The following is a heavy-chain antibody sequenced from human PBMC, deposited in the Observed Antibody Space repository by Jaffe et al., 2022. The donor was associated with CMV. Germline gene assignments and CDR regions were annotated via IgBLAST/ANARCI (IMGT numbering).Heavy chain of an antibody. D-gene: IGHD3-10*01. J-gene: IGHJ4*02. Sequence: QVQLQQWGAGLLKPSETLSLTCAVYGGSFSGYYWSWIRQPPGKGLEWIGEINHSGSTNYNPSLKSRVTISVDTSKNQFSLKLSSVTAADTAVYYCARGRRWFGELSYYFDYWGQGTLVTVSS. CDR3: ARGRRWFGELSYYFDY. CDR2: INHSGST. V-gene: IGHV4-34*01. CDR1: GGSFSGYY.